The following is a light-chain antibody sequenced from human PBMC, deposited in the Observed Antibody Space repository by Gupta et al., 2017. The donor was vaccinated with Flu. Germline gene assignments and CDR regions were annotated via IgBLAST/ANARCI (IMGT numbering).Light chain of an antibody. CDR1: SSDIVVNA. CDR3: EGWDCNRNVSNWV. CDR2: RDD. Sequence: TNSFSGTSSDIVVNARQWYKHLPGISPKRLIYRDDQRHSGGPGRCSGSTSGTSASLAISGLQSEDEGQYYCEGWDCNRNVSNWVFGGGTKVTVL. J-gene: IGLJ3*02. V-gene: IGLV1-44*01.